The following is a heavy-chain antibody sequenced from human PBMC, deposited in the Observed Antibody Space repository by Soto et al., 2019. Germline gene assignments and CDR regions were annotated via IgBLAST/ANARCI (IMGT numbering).Heavy chain of an antibody. CDR3: ARRYGDNSEIDY. CDR2: IYPGDSDT. V-gene: IGHV5-51*01. Sequence: GESLKISCKGFGYSFTSNWIVWVRQMSGKGLEWMGTIYPGDSDTRYSPSFQGQVTISADKSISTAYLQWSSLKASDTAMYYCARRYGDNSEIDYWGQGTLVTVPS. CDR1: GYSFTSNW. D-gene: IGHD4-17*01. J-gene: IGHJ4*02.